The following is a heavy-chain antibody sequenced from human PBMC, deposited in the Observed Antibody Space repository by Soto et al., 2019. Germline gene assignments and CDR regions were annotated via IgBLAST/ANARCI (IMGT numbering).Heavy chain of an antibody. V-gene: IGHV4-59*01. CDR1: CGSISIYY. D-gene: IGHD3-22*01. CDR2: IYYSGST. Sequence: LSLTGTVSCGSISIYYLSWIPHPPGKGLEWIGYIYYSGSTNYNPSLKSRVTISVDTSKNQFSLKLSSVTAADTAVYYCARVRYYYDSSGYYYARTPFDLWAQGTMVTVSS. CDR3: ARVRYYYDSSGYYYARTPFDL. J-gene: IGHJ3*01.